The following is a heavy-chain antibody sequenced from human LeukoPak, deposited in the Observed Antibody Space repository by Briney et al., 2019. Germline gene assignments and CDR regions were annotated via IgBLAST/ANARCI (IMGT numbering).Heavy chain of an antibody. CDR1: GGSISSYY. Sequence: SETLSLTCTVSGGSISSYYWSWIRQPPGKGLEWIGYIYYSGSTNYNPSLKSRVTISVDTSKNQFSLKLSSVTAEDTAVYYCARGTPGYSSSFTTDAFDIWGQGTMVTVSS. CDR3: ARGTPGYSSSFTTDAFDI. V-gene: IGHV4-59*01. CDR2: IYYSGST. D-gene: IGHD6-13*01. J-gene: IGHJ3*02.